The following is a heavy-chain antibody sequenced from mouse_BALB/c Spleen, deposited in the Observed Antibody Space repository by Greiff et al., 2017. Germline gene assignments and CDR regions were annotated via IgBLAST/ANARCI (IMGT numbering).Heavy chain of an antibody. CDR2: IDPENGDT. D-gene: IGHD2-2*01. J-gene: IGHJ3*01. V-gene: IGHV14-4*02. Sequence: EVQLVESGAELVRSGASVKLSCTASGFNIKDYYMHWVKQRPEQGLEWIGWIDPENGDTEYAPKFQGKATMTADTSSNTAYLQLSSLTSEDTAVYYCNAGYAPFAYWGQGTLVTVSA. CDR3: NAGYAPFAY. CDR1: GFNIKDYY.